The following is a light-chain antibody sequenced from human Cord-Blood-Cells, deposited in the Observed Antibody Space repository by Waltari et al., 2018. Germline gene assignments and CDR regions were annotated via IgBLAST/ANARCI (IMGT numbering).Light chain of an antibody. J-gene: IGKJ2*01. Sequence: DIQMTQSPSSLSASVGYRVTITCRAIQSISSYLNWYQQKPGKAPKLLIYAASSLQSGVPSRFSGSVSGTYFTLTISSLQPEDFATYYCQQSYSTPYTFGQGTKLEIK. V-gene: IGKV1-39*01. CDR3: QQSYSTPYT. CDR1: QSISSY. CDR2: AAS.